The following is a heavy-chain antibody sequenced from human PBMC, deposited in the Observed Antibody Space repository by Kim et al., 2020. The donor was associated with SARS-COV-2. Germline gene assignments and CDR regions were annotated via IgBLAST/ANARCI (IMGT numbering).Heavy chain of an antibody. CDR1: GFTLTNYD. CDR3: ATGGGAN. D-gene: IGHD2-15*01. CDR2: MSGSGDT. V-gene: IGHV3-23*01. J-gene: IGHJ4*01. Sequence: GGSLRLSCAASGFTLTNYDMSWVRQAPGKGLEWVAAMSGSGDTFYVDSVRGRFTISRDGSKNTLFLEMNSLRVDDSAVYYCATGGGANWGHGSLVTVSS.